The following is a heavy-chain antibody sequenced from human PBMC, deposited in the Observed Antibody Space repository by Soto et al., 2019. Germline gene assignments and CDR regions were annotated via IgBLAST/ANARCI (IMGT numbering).Heavy chain of an antibody. CDR2: IYPGDSET. CDR1: GYNFTKNW. J-gene: IGHJ4*02. Sequence: GESLKISCRGTGYNFTKNWIGWVRQMPGKGLGWMGIIYPGDSETRYSPSFQGQVTISVDKSKNTAYLHWSSLKAPDTAIHYCFILYGAARRGFDYWGPGTLVTVSS. D-gene: IGHD2-8*01. V-gene: IGHV5-51*01. CDR3: FILYGAARRGFDY.